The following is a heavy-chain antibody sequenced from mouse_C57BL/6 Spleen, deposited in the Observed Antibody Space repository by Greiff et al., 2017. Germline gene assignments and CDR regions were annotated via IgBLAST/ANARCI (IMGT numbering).Heavy chain of an antibody. CDR3: ARGYYGSSWFAY. J-gene: IGHJ3*01. CDR2: IDPSDSET. D-gene: IGHD1-1*01. CDR1: GYTFTSYW. Sequence: QVQLQQPGAELVRPGSSVKLSCKASGYTFTSYWMQWVKQRPIQGLEWIGNIDPSDSETHYNQKFKDKATLTVDKSSSTAYMQLSSLTSEDSAVYYCARGYYGSSWFAYWGQGTLVTVSA. V-gene: IGHV1-52*01.